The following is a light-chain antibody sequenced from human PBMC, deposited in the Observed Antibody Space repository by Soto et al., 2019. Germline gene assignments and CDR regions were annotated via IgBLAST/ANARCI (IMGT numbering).Light chain of an antibody. J-gene: IGLJ1*01. CDR1: SSDIGGYNF. CDR2: EVS. CDR3: YSYTSSSTSV. V-gene: IGLV2-14*01. Sequence: QSVLTQPASVSGSPGQSITISCTGTSSDIGGYNFVSWYQRHPGKAPKLMIFEVSNRPSGVSNRFSGSKSGNTASLTISGLQPEDEADYFCYSYTSSSTSVLGTGTQLTVL.